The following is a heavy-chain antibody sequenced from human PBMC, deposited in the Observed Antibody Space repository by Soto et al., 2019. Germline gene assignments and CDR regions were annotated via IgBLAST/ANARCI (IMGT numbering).Heavy chain of an antibody. CDR3: AKDILTGYYFVPNSLFDY. J-gene: IGHJ4*02. CDR1: GFTFSSYA. Sequence: GGSLRLSCAASGFTFSSYAMSWVRQAPGKGLEWVSAISGSGGSTYYADSVKGRFTISRDNSKNTLYLQMNSLRAEDTAVYYCAKDILTGYYFVPNSLFDYWGQGTLVTVSS. CDR2: ISGSGGST. V-gene: IGHV3-23*01. D-gene: IGHD3-9*01.